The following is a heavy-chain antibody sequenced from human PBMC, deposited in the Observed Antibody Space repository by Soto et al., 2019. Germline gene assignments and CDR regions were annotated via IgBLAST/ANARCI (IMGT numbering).Heavy chain of an antibody. J-gene: IGHJ6*02. CDR2: IFYTGST. CDR1: GDSIASGPYY. CDR3: ARDRVRRDNKPYGMDV. D-gene: IGHD2-21*01. V-gene: IGHV4-31*03. Sequence: QVQLQESGPGLVKPSQTLSLTCTVSGDSIASGPYYWTWIRQHPGKGLEWIGNIFYTGSTFYNPSLQSRVSISVDTSKNQFPLRLTSVTAADTAIYYCARDRVRRDNKPYGMDVWGQGTTVTVSS.